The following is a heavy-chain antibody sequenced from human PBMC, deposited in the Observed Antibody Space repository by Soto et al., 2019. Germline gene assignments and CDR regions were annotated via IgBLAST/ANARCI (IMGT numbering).Heavy chain of an antibody. CDR1: GGSFRGYY. CDR2: INHSGST. CDR3: ARGRGFMSRNALDL. V-gene: IGHV4-34*01. J-gene: IGHJ3*01. Sequence: QVQLQQRGAGLLRPSETLSLTCAVSGGSFRGYYWSWIRQSPGKGLEWIGNINHSGSTNSNPSLKSLVTIAVDTSKTQFLMNLTSGTAADAAVYYCARGRGFMSRNALDLWGQGTRVIVSS.